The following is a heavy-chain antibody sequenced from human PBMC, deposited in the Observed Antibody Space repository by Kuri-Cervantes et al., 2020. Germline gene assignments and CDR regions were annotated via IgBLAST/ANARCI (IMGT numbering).Heavy chain of an antibody. V-gene: IGHV4-34*01. D-gene: IGHD2-2*01. CDR2: INHSGST. CDR1: GGSFSGYY. Sequence: SQTLSLTCAVYGGSFSGYYWSWIRQPPGKGLEWIGEINHSGSTNYNPSLKSRVTISVDTSKNQFSLKLSSVTAADTAVYYCARGRYCSSTSCYAGYYYYGMDVWGQGTTVTVS. J-gene: IGHJ6*02. CDR3: ARGRYCSSTSCYAGYYYYGMDV.